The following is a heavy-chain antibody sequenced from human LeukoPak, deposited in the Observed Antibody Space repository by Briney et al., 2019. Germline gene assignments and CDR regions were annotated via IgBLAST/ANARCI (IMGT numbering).Heavy chain of an antibody. CDR3: ARDASNWFDP. Sequence: SETLSLTCTVSGGSISSGDYYWSWIRQPPGKGLEWIGYIYYSGSTYYNPSLKSRITISVDTSKNQFSLKLSSVTAADTAVYYCARDASNWFDPWGQGTLVTVSS. V-gene: IGHV4-30-4*01. CDR1: GGSISSGDYY. J-gene: IGHJ5*02. CDR2: IYYSGST.